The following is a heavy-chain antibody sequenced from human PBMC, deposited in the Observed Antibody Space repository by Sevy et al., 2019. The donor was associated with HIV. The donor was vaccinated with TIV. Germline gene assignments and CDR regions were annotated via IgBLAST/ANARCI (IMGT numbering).Heavy chain of an antibody. V-gene: IGHV3-74*01. CDR3: VRKHDSSSWSSFHY. D-gene: IGHD6-13*01. CDR2: INSDGSST. CDR1: GFTFSSYW. Sequence: GGSLRLSCAASGFTFSSYWVDWVRQAPGKGLAWVSRINSDGSSTSYADSVKGRFTISRDNAKNTLYLQMNSLRAEDTAVYYCVRKHDSSSWSSFHYWGQGTLVTVSS. J-gene: IGHJ4*02.